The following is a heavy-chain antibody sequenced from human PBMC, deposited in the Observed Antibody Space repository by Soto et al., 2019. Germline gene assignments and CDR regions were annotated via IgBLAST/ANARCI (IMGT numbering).Heavy chain of an antibody. J-gene: IGHJ4*02. Sequence: SETLSLTCAVSGDSISSGYYWAWIRQPPGKGLEWIGSIYHSGTTYYNPSLKSRVTISVDTSKNQFSLKLSSVTAADTAVYYCARRYYYDRSGYYYFDYWGQGTLVTVSS. CDR2: IYHSGTT. CDR3: ARRYYYDRSGYYYFDY. CDR1: GDSISSGYY. V-gene: IGHV4-38-2*01. D-gene: IGHD3-22*01.